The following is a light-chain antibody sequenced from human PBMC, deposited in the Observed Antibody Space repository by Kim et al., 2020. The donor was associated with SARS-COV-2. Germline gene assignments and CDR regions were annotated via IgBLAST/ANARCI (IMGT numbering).Light chain of an antibody. V-gene: IGLV2-11*01. CDR1: NSDIGSYNY. Sequence: QSALTQPRSVSGSPGQSVTISCTGTNSDIGSYNYVSWYQHHPGKSPKLMIYDVNNRPSGVPDRFSGSKSGNTASLTISRIQAEDEAAYYCCSYAGGYLMMFGGRTQLTV. CDR2: DVN. CDR3: CSYAGGYLMM. J-gene: IGLJ3*02.